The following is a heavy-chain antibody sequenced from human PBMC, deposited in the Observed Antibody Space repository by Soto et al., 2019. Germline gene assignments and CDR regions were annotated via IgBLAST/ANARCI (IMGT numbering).Heavy chain of an antibody. CDR3: ARHAIRGRWLQLSPSYYYGMDV. CDR1: GVSISSYY. D-gene: IGHD5-12*01. J-gene: IGHJ6*02. CDR2: IYYSGST. V-gene: IGHV4-59*08. Sequence: SETLSLTCTVSGVSISSYYWSWIRQPPGKGLEWIGYIYYSGSTNYNPSLKSRVTISVDTSKNQFSLKLSSVTAADTAVYYCARHAIRGRWLQLSPSYYYGMDVWGQGTTVTVS.